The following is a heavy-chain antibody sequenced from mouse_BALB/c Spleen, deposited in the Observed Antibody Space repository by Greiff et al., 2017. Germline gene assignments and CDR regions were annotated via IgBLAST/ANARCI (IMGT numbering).Heavy chain of an antibody. J-gene: IGHJ2*01. D-gene: IGHD6-1*02. CDR1: GYSFTGYY. V-gene: IGHV1-26*01. CDR3: AKTPIDY. Sequence: EVKLMESGPDLVTPGASVKISCKASGYSFTGYYMHWVKQSHGKSLEWIGRVNPNNGGTSYNQKFKGKAILTVDKSSSTAYMELRSLTSEDSAVYYCAKTPIDYWGQGTTLTVSS. CDR2: VNPNNGGT.